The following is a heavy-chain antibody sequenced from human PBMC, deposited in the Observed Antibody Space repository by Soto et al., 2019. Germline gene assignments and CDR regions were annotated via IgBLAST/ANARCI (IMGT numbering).Heavy chain of an antibody. V-gene: IGHV1-2*02. D-gene: IGHD3-16*01. CDR2: INPNSGGT. Sequence: ASVKVSCKASGYTFTGYYMHWVRQAPGQGLEWMGWINPNSGGTIYAQNVQGRVIMIRDTSISTAYMELSRLRSDDTAVYYCARDQDVNYYYYGMDVWEQGTTGAVSS. CDR1: GYTFTGYY. J-gene: IGHJ6*01. CDR3: ARDQDVNYYYYGMDV.